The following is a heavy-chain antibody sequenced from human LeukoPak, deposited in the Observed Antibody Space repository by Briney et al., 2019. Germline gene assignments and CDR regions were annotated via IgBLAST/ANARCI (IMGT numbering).Heavy chain of an antibody. Sequence: GGSLRLSCAASGFTFSSSWMHWVRQAPGKGLVWVSRINGDGATTAYADSVKGRFTISRDNAKNTLYLQTNSLRAEDTAVYYCARGDAYALKYWGQGTLATVSS. CDR2: INGDGATT. D-gene: IGHD2-2*01. J-gene: IGHJ4*02. CDR3: ARGDAYALKY. V-gene: IGHV3-74*01. CDR1: GFTFSSSW.